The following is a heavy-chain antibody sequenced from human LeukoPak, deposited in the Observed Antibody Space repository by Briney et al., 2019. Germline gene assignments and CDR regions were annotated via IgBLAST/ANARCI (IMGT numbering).Heavy chain of an antibody. Sequence: PSETLSLTCAVYGGSFSDHYWSWIRQPPGKGLEWIGEINHSKNTNYNPSLKSRVTISVDTSKNQFSLKLSSVTAADTAVYYCARGRDRGPDSSGIWGLKGTSYMDVWAKGTTVTVSS. V-gene: IGHV4-34*01. D-gene: IGHD3-22*01. CDR2: INHSKNT. J-gene: IGHJ6*03. CDR3: ARGRDRGPDSSGIWGLKGTSYMDV. CDR1: GGSFSDHY.